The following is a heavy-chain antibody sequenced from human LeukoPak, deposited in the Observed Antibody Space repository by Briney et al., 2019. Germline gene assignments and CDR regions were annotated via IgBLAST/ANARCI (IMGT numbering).Heavy chain of an antibody. CDR3: ARWAAQGFDY. Sequence: SGTLSLTCTVSGGSISSYYWSWIRQPPGKGLEWIGYIYNSGSTNYNPSLKSRVTILVDTSKNQFSLKLTSVTAADTAVYYCARWAAQGFDYWGQGTLVTVSS. J-gene: IGHJ4*02. D-gene: IGHD2-15*01. CDR2: IYNSGST. CDR1: GGSISSYY. V-gene: IGHV4-59*08.